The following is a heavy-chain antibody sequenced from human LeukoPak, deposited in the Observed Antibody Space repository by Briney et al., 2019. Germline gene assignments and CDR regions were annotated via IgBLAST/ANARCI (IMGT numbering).Heavy chain of an antibody. CDR1: GFTFSSYG. CDR3: AKGGWGYGSSTSCLPFDY. Sequence: PGGSLRLSCAASGFTFSSYGMHWVRQAPGKGLEWVAFIRYDGSNKYYADSVKGRFTISRDNSKNTLYLQMNSLRAEDTAVYYCAKGGWGYGSSTSCLPFDYWGQGTLVTVSS. CDR2: IRYDGSNK. J-gene: IGHJ4*02. V-gene: IGHV3-30*02. D-gene: IGHD2-2*01.